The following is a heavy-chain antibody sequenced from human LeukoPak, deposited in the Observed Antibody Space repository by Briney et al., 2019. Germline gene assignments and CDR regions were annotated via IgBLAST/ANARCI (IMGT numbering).Heavy chain of an antibody. D-gene: IGHD2-2*01. Sequence: SETLSLTCAVYGGSFSGYYWSWIRQPPGKGLEWIGEINHSGSTNYNPSLKSRVTISVDRSKNQFSLKLSSVTAADTAVYYCARVLTLGSSTSWHLFFDYWGQGTLVTVSS. J-gene: IGHJ4*02. CDR2: INHSGST. CDR1: GGSFSGYY. V-gene: IGHV4-34*01. CDR3: ARVLTLGSSTSWHLFFDY.